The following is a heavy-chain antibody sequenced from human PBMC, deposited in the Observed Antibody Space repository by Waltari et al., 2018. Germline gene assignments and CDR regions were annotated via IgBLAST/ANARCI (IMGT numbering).Heavy chain of an antibody. Sequence: QVQLQQWGAGLLKPSETLSLTCAVYGGSFSGYYWSWIRQPPGKGLEWSGEINHSGSTNYNPSLKSRVTISVDTSKNQFSLKLSSVTAADTAVYYCAGGIRGYYYYYGMDVWGQGTTVTVSS. V-gene: IGHV4-34*01. CDR3: AGGIRGYYYYYGMDV. CDR2: INHSGST. J-gene: IGHJ6*02. D-gene: IGHD3-10*01. CDR1: GGSFSGYY.